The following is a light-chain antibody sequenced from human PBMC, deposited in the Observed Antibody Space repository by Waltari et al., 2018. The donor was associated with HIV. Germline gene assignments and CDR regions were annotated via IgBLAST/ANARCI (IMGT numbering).Light chain of an antibody. J-gene: IGKJ1*01. CDR2: KAS. CDR3: QQYKSYPWT. V-gene: IGKV1-5*03. CDR1: QSIKSW. Sequence: DIQMTQSPSTLSASVGDRVTITCRASQSIKSWLAWFQQKPGKAPKLLIYKASSLESGVPSMFSGSGSGTEFTLTISSLQPDDFATYYCQQYKSYPWTFGQGTKVEIK.